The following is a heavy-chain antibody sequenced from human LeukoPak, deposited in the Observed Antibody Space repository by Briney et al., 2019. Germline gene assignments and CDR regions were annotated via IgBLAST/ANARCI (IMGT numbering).Heavy chain of an antibody. Sequence: GGSLRLSCAASGFTFSSYWLSWVRQAPGKGLEWVANIKQDGSEKYYVDSVKGRFTISRDNAKNSLYLQMNSLRAEDTAVYYCARVDVWVAVAEDTNYFDYWGQGTLVTVSS. D-gene: IGHD6-19*01. CDR2: IKQDGSEK. CDR3: ARVDVWVAVAEDTNYFDY. J-gene: IGHJ4*02. V-gene: IGHV3-7*01. CDR1: GFTFSSYW.